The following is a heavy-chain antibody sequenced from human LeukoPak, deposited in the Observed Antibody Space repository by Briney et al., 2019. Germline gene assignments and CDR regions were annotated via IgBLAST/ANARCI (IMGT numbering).Heavy chain of an antibody. V-gene: IGHV3-30-3*01. J-gene: IGHJ4*02. D-gene: IGHD6-13*01. CDR3: ASGSRTHIAAAGKN. CDR1: GFTFSSYA. CDR2: ISYDGSNK. Sequence: GGSLRLSCAASGFTFSSYAMHWVRPAPGKGLEWVAVISYDGSNKYYADSVKGRFTISRDNSKNTLYLQMNSLRAEDTAVYYCASGSRTHIAAAGKNWGQGTLVTVSS.